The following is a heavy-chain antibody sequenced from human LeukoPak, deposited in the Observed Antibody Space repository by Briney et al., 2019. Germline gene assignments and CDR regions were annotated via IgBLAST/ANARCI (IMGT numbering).Heavy chain of an antibody. V-gene: IGHV4-31*03. CDR1: GGSISSGGYY. CDR3: ARVIRIGGIFDY. J-gene: IGHJ4*02. CDR2: IYYSGST. D-gene: IGHD6-13*01. Sequence: SETLPLTCTVSGGSISSGGYYWSWIRQHPGEGLEWIGYIYYSGSTYYNPSLKSRVTISIDTSKDQFSLKLSPVTAADTAVYYCARVIRIGGIFDYWGQGTLVTVSS.